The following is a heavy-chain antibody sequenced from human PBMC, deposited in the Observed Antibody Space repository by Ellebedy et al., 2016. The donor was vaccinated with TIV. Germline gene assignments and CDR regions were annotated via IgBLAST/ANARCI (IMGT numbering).Heavy chain of an antibody. Sequence: ASVKVSCXTSGYSFINYYLHWVRQAPGQGLEWMGMINPSGGSTRYSQQFQGRLTMTRDTSTSTVYMEVSSLRSEDTAVYYCARSALGVWAENYYFDLWGQGSLVAVSS. V-gene: IGHV1-46*01. CDR2: INPSGGST. CDR3: ARSALGVWAENYYFDL. J-gene: IGHJ4*02. CDR1: GYSFINYY. D-gene: IGHD2-8*02.